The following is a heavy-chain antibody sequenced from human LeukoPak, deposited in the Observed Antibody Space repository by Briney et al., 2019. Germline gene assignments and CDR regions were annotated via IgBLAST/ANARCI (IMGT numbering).Heavy chain of an antibody. J-gene: IGHJ4*02. Sequence: GGSLRLSCVASGFTFSSSAMSWVRQAPGKRLEWVSAVSGSDAGTYYADSVKGRFTISRDNSKTTLYLKMNSLSADDTAIYFCERAESGSCIGVRCYHLVSWGQGTLVTVSS. CDR3: ERAESGSCIGVRCYHLVS. CDR1: GFTFSSSA. D-gene: IGHD2-15*01. CDR2: VSGSDAGT. V-gene: IGHV3-23*01.